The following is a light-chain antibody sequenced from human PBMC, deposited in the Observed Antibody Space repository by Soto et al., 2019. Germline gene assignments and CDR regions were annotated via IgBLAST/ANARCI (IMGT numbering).Light chain of an antibody. J-gene: IGKJ5*01. V-gene: IGKV1-13*02. CDR3: QQFNSYPIT. CDR1: QDIRGA. Sequence: AIQVTQSPSSLSASVGDRVTITCLASQDIRGALAWYQQKPGKPPKLLIYDVSTLENGVPSRFSGDSSGTQFTLTISGLQPEDFGTYYCQQFNSYPITFGHVTQLEIK. CDR2: DVS.